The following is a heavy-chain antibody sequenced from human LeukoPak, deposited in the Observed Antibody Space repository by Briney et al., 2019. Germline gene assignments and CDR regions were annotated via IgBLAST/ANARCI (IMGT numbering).Heavy chain of an antibody. J-gene: IGHJ2*01. D-gene: IGHD2-2*01. CDR2: INHSGST. CDR1: GGSFSGYY. CDR3: ASYAKDIVVLPAASIYWYFDL. Sequence: PSETLSLTCAVYGGSFSGYYWSWIRQPPGKGLEWIGEINHSGSTNYNPSLKSRVTISVDTSKNQFSLKLSSATAADTAVYYCASYAKDIVVLPAASIYWYFDLWGRGTLVTVSS. V-gene: IGHV4-34*01.